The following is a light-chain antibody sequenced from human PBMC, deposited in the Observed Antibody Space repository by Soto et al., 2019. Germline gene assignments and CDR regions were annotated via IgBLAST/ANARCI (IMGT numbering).Light chain of an antibody. CDR1: QGISSY. CDR3: HQYYSYPFT. J-gene: IGKJ3*01. V-gene: IGKV1-8*01. Sequence: AIRMTQSPSSFSASTGDRVTITCRASQGISSYLAWYQQKPGKAPKLLIYAASTLQSGVPSRFSGSGSGTDFTLKISCLQSEDFATYYCHQYYSYPFTFGPGTKVDIK. CDR2: AAS.